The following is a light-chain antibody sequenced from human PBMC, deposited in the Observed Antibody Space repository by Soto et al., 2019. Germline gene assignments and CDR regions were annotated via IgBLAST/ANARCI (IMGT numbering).Light chain of an antibody. J-gene: IGLJ2*01. V-gene: IGLV2-8*01. Sequence: QSALTQPPSASGSPGQSVTISCTGTSSDVGGYNYVSWYQQHPGKVPKLIIYEVTKRRSGVPGRYFGSKSGNTASLTVSRLQAEDEADYYCSSYEGSNNLVFGGGTKLTVL. CDR1: SSDVGGYNY. CDR3: SSYEGSNNLV. CDR2: EVT.